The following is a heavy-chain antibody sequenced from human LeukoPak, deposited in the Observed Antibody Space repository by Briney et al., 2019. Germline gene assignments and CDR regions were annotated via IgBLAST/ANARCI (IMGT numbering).Heavy chain of an antibody. D-gene: IGHD4-17*01. CDR2: ISSSSSYI. Sequence: PGGSLRLSCAASGLTFSSYSMNWVRQAPGKGLEWVSSISSSSSYIYYADSVKGRFTISRDNAKNSLYLQMNSLRAEDTAVYYCARSYGDYALGAFDIWGQGTMVTVSS. CDR1: GLTFSSYS. J-gene: IGHJ3*02. V-gene: IGHV3-21*01. CDR3: ARSYGDYALGAFDI.